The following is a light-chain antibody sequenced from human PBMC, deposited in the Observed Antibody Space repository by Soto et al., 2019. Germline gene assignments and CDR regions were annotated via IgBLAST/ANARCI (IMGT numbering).Light chain of an antibody. CDR3: QQYGSIPPWT. J-gene: IGKJ1*01. CDR1: QSVSRSY. V-gene: IGKV3-20*01. CDR2: GTS. Sequence: ELMLTQAPGTLSLSPGERATLTCRPSQSVSRSYLAWYQQKPGQAPRLLIYGTSSRATGIPDRFSGSGSGTDFTLTISRLEPEDYAVYYCQQYGSIPPWTFGQGTKVDIK.